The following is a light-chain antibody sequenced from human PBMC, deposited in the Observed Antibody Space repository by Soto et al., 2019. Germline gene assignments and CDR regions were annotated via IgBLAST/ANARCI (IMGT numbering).Light chain of an antibody. J-gene: IGKJ5*01. CDR3: QHYNNWSS. CDR2: DAS. CDR1: QDISNY. V-gene: IGKV1-33*01. Sequence: DIQMTQSPSSLSASVGDRVTITCQASQDISNYLNWYQQKPGKAPKLLIYDASNLETGVPSTFSGSGSGTDFTFTISSLQSEDVAVYYCQHYNNWSSFGQGTRVEIK.